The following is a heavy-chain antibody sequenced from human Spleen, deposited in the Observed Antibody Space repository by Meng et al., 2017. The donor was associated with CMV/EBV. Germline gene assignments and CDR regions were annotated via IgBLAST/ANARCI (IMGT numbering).Heavy chain of an antibody. CDR2: INHSGST. D-gene: IGHD4-17*01. CDR1: GGSFSGYY. V-gene: IGHV4-34*01. J-gene: IGHJ5*02. Sequence: QVELQQGGAGLLKPSETLSLTCAVYGGSFSGYYWSWIRQPPGKGLEWIGEINHSGSTNYNPSLKSRVTISVDTSKNQFSLKLSSVTAADTAVYYCARRYGASAYNWFDPWGQGTLVTVSS. CDR3: ARRYGASAYNWFDP.